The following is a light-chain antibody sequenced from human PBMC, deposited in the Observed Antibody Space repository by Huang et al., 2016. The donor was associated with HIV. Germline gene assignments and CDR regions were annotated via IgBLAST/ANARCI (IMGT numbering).Light chain of an antibody. V-gene: IGKV1-39*01. CDR2: AAS. J-gene: IGKJ2*01. CDR1: QNIYTY. Sequence: DIQMTQSPSSLSASVGDRVTISCRASQNIYTYLNWYQQKPGKAPNLLISAASTLQNGEPSRFSGSGSGTDFSLEISSLQPEDFATYYCQQSYSNPYTFGQGTKLDIK. CDR3: QQSYSNPYT.